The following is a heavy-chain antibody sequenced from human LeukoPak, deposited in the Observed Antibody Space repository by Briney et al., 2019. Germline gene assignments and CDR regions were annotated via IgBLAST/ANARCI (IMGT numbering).Heavy chain of an antibody. CDR1: GFMFSNYK. V-gene: IGHV3-7*03. Sequence: PGGSLRLSCAASGFMFSNYKMNWVRQAPGKGLEWVANIKQDGSEKYYVDSVKGRFTISRDNAKNTLYLQMNSLRAEDTAVYYCAKEYYFDYWGQGTLVTVSS. CDR3: AKEYYFDY. CDR2: IKQDGSEK. J-gene: IGHJ4*02.